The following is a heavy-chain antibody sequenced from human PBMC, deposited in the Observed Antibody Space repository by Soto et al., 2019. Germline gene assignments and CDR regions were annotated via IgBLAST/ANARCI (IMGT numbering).Heavy chain of an antibody. D-gene: IGHD2-2*01. CDR2: IKSKTDGGTT. J-gene: IGHJ6*04. CDR1: GFTFSNAW. V-gene: IGHV3-15*01. CDR3: TTEPDIVVVPAAFLAFDV. Sequence: PGGSLRLSCAASGFTFSNAWMSWVRQAPGKGLEWVGRIKSKTDGGTTDYAAPVKGRFTISRDDSKNTLYLQMNSLKTEDTAVYYCTTEPDIVVVPAAFLAFDVWGKGTTVTVSS.